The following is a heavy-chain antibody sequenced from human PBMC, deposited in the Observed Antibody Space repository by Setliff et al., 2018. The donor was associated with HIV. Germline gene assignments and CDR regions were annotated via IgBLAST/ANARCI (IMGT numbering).Heavy chain of an antibody. J-gene: IGHJ3*01. V-gene: IGHV4-34*01. Sequence: SETLSLTCAVYGGSFSGYYWGWLRQAPGKGLEWIGEINHSGRTNYNPSLKSRVTISLDTSKNQFSLRLTSVTAADTAVYYCARVRSYGSAYDAFDVWGPGTMVTVSS. D-gene: IGHD3-10*01. CDR2: INHSGRT. CDR1: GGSFSGYY. CDR3: ARVRSYGSAYDAFDV.